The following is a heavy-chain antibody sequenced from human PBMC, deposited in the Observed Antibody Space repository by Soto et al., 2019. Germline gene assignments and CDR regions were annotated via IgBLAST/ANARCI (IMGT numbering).Heavy chain of an antibody. Sequence: ASVKVSCKASGYTFTSYGISWVRQAPGQGLEWMGWISAYNGNTNYAQKLQGRVTMTTDTSTSTAYMELRSLRSDDTAMYYCARNLPQIVLPTVSPFDPWGQGTLVTVSS. CDR1: GYTFTSYG. CDR2: ISAYNGNT. V-gene: IGHV1-18*04. D-gene: IGHD2-15*01. CDR3: ARNLPQIVLPTVSPFDP. J-gene: IGHJ5*02.